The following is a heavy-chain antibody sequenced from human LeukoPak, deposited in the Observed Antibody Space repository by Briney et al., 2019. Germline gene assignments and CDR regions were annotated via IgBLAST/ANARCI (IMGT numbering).Heavy chain of an antibody. V-gene: IGHV1-2*02. D-gene: IGHD3-9*01. CDR3: ARDLGDILTGLSLN. Sequence: ASVKVSCKASGYXFTGYYIHWVRQAPGQGLEWMGWINPNSGGTNYAQKFQGRVTMTRDTSISTAYMELSRLRSDDTAVYYCARDLGDILTGLSLNWGQGTLVTVSS. CDR2: INPNSGGT. CDR1: GYXFTGYY. J-gene: IGHJ4*02.